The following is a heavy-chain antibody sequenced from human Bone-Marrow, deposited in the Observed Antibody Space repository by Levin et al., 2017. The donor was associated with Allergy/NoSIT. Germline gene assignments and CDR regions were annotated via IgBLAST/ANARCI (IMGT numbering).Heavy chain of an antibody. CDR2: ISGSGGST. Sequence: GESLKISCAASGFTFSSYAMSWVRQAPGKGLEWVSAISGSGGSTYYADSVKGRFTISRDNSKNTLYLQMNSLRAEDTAVYYCAKGRGVELMVYAPGYWGQGTLVTVSS. CDR3: AKGRGVELMVYAPGY. V-gene: IGHV3-23*01. CDR1: GFTFSSYA. D-gene: IGHD2-8*01. J-gene: IGHJ4*02.